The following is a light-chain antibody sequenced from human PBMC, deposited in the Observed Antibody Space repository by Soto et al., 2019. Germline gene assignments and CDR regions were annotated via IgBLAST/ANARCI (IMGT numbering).Light chain of an antibody. J-gene: IGKJ2*01. CDR1: QSPEYSDGNTY. CDR2: KVS. CDR3: MQGTHLPYT. V-gene: IGKV2-30*01. Sequence: DVVMTQSPLSLPVTLGQPASISCRSSQSPEYSDGNTYLNWFQQRPGQSPRRLIYKVSNRDSGVPDIFSGSGSGSDFTLRISSVEAEDVGVYYCMQGTHLPYTFGQGTKLEIK.